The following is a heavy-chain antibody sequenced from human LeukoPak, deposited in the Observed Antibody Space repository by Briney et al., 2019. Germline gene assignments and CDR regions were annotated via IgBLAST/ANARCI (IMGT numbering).Heavy chain of an antibody. J-gene: IGHJ4*02. CDR1: GFTFSNYG. Sequence: GGSLRLSCAASGFTFSNYGMHWVRQAPGKELEWVAVIWYDGSNKYYADSVKGRFTISRDNSKNTLYLQMNSLRAEDTAVYYCAREEIWAAADPVGIDYWGQGTLVTVSS. CDR3: AREEIWAAADPVGIDY. V-gene: IGHV3-33*01. CDR2: IWYDGSNK. D-gene: IGHD6-13*01.